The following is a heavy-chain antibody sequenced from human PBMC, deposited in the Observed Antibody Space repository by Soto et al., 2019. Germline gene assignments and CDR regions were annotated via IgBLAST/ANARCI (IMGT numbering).Heavy chain of an antibody. CDR3: AKDRLPDERGGYGMDV. V-gene: IGHV3-23*01. CDR1: GFTFSSYA. D-gene: IGHD3-16*01. CDR2: ISGSGGST. Sequence: EVQLLESGGGLVQPGGSLRLSCAASGFTFSSYAMSWVRQAPGKGLEWVSAISGSGGSTYYADSVKGRFTISRDNTKNAVYLQMNSLRAEDTAVYYCAKDRLPDERGGYGMDVWGQGTTVTVSS. J-gene: IGHJ6*02.